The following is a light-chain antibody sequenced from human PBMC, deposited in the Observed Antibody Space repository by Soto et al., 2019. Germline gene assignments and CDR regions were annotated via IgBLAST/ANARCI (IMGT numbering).Light chain of an antibody. J-gene: IGKJ1*01. Sequence: EFVLTRAPGTLSLSPGERATLSCRASQTVRNNYLAWYQQKPGQAPRLLIYDASSRATGIPDRFSGGGSGTDFTLTISSLEPEDFAVYFCQQYGSSPTTFGQGTKVDIK. CDR1: QTVRNNY. CDR2: DAS. CDR3: QQYGSSPTT. V-gene: IGKV3-20*01.